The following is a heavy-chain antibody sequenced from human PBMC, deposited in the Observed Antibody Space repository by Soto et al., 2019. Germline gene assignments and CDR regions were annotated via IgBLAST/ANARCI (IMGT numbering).Heavy chain of an antibody. CDR3: ARDRWSGYYTYYYYGMDV. CDR1: GYTFTSYY. V-gene: IGHV1-46*03. J-gene: IGHJ6*02. CDR2: INPSGGST. Sequence: ASVKVSCKASGYTFTSYYMHWVLQAPGQGLEWMGIINPSGGSTSYAQKFQGRVTMTRDTSTSTVYMELSSLRSEDTAVYYCARDRWSGYYTYYYYGMDVWGQGTTVTVSS. D-gene: IGHD3-3*01.